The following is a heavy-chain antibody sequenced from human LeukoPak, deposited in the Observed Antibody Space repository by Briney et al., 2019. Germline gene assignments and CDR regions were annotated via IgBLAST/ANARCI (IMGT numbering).Heavy chain of an antibody. V-gene: IGHV4-4*07. CDR2: IYTSGST. CDR3: AGSPHLTIFGVVPVPGFDY. Sequence: ETPSLTCTVSGGSISSYYWSWIRQPAGKGLEWIGRIYTSGSTNYNPSLKSRVTMSVDTSKNQFSLKLSSVTAADTAVYYCAGSPHLTIFGVVPVPGFDYWGQGTLVLVTA. J-gene: IGHJ4*02. CDR1: GGSISSYY. D-gene: IGHD3-3*01.